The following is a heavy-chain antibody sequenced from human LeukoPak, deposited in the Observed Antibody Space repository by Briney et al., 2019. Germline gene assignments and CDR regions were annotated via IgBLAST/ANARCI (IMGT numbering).Heavy chain of an antibody. CDR1: GGSISSGGYY. CDR2: IYYTGST. Sequence: PSETLSLTCTVSGGSISSGGYYWSWIRQHPGKGLEWIGYIYYTGSTYYNPSLKSRVTISLDTSKNQFSLKLNSVTAADTAVYYCARLRASTVATINYYYYGMDVWGQGTTVTVSS. D-gene: IGHD5-12*01. V-gene: IGHV4-31*03. J-gene: IGHJ6*02. CDR3: ARLRASTVATINYYYYGMDV.